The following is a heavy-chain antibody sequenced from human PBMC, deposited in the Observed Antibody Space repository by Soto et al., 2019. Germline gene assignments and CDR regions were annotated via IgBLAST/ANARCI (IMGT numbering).Heavy chain of an antibody. CDR3: ARRYYYDSSGYSNWYFDL. Sequence: GESLKISCAASGFTFSDHYMDWVRQAPGKGLEWVGRTRNKANSYTTEYAASVKGRFTISRGDSKNSLYLQMNSLKTEDTAVYYCARRYYYDSSGYSNWYFDLWGRGTLVTVSS. D-gene: IGHD3-22*01. CDR2: TRNKANSYTT. V-gene: IGHV3-72*01. J-gene: IGHJ2*01. CDR1: GFTFSDHY.